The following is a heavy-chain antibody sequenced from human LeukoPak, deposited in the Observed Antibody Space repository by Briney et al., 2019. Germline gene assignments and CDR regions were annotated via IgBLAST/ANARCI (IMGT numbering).Heavy chain of an antibody. J-gene: IGHJ4*02. Sequence: GGSLRLSCAASGFTLSTHWMNWVRQAPGKGLEWVANIKEDGTEIYYVDSVEGRFTVSRDSADNSLHLQMNSLRLEDTALYYCARSGPPWGLDLWGQGTPVTVSS. CDR3: ARSGPPWGLDL. V-gene: IGHV3-7*01. D-gene: IGHD2-21*01. CDR1: GFTLSTHW. CDR2: IKEDGTEI.